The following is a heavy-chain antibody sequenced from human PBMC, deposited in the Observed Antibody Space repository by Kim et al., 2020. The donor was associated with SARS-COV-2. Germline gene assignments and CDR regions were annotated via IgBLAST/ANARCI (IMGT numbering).Heavy chain of an antibody. CDR3: ARGAGGSYYRFDY. J-gene: IGHJ4*02. CDR2: IYYSGST. Sequence: SETLSLTCTVSGGSISSYYWSWIRQPPGKGLEWIGYIYYSGSTNYNPSLKSRVTISVDTSKNQFSLKLSSVTAADTAVYYCARGAGGSYYRFDYWGQGTLVTVSS. D-gene: IGHD1-26*01. CDR1: GGSISSYY. V-gene: IGHV4-59*13.